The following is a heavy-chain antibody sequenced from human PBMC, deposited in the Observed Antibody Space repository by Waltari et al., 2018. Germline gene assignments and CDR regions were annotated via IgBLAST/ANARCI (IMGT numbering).Heavy chain of an antibody. CDR3: ARGYSSSGY. D-gene: IGHD6-13*01. CDR2: IAYDGSNK. J-gene: IGHJ4*02. CDR1: GFTFSSYA. V-gene: IGHV3-30-3*01. Sequence: QVQLVESGGGVVQPGRSLRLSCAASGFTFSSYALPWVRQAPGKGLEWVAVIAYDGSNKYYADSVKGRFTISRDNSKNTLYLQMNSLRAEDTAVYYCARGYSSSGYWGQGTLVTVSS.